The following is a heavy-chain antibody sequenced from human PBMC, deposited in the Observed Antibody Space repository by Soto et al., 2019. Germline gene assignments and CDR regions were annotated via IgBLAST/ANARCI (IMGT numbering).Heavy chain of an antibody. J-gene: IGHJ5*02. Sequence: EVQLLESGGGLVQPGGSLRLSCAASGFTFRNYAMSWVRQAPGKGLEWVSSIHGGGGGTYYADSVKGRFTVSRDDSKDTLYLQMSSLRVDDTAVYYCAKDAVARIGGWDWFDPWGQGTLVTVAS. CDR3: AKDAVARIGGWDWFDP. V-gene: IGHV3-23*01. D-gene: IGHD6-19*01. CDR2: IHGGGGGT. CDR1: GFTFRNYA.